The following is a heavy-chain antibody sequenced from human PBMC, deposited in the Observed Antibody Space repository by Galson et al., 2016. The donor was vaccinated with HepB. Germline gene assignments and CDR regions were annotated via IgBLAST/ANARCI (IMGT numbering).Heavy chain of an antibody. J-gene: IGHJ6*02. CDR1: GFTFDDYT. CDR3: AKDIYRRYYYAMDV. CDR2: ISWDGTST. V-gene: IGHV3-43*01. D-gene: IGHD3-16*01. Sequence: SLRLSCAASGFTFDDYTMYWVRQAPGKGLEWVSVISWDGTSTDYADSVKGRFTISRDNSKNSLYLQMNSLRTEDTALYYCAKDIYRRYYYAMDVWGQGTTVTVSS.